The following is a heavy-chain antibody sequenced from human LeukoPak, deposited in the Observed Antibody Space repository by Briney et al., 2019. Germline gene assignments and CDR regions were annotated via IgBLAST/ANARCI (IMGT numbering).Heavy chain of an antibody. CDR3: ARHQLGTADYGMDV. J-gene: IGHJ6*02. CDR2: IYYSGST. D-gene: IGHD6-13*01. V-gene: IGHV4-59*08. Sequence: PSETLSLTCTVSGGSISSYYWSWIRQPLGKGLEWIGYIYYSGSTNYNPSLKSRVTISVDTSENQFSLKLSSVTAADTAVYYCARHQLGTADYGMDVWGQGTTVTVSS. CDR1: GGSISSYY.